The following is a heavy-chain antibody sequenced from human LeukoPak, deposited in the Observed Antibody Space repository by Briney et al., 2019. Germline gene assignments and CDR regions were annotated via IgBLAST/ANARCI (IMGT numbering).Heavy chain of an antibody. CDR3: ARIAVALDDAFDI. J-gene: IGHJ3*02. Sequence: PSETLSLTCSVSGGSISSYYWSWIRQPAGKGLEWIGSIYYSGSTYYNPSLKSRVTISVDTSKNQFSLKLSSVTAADTAVYYCARIAVALDDAFDIWGQGTMVTVSS. V-gene: IGHV4-4*07. CDR1: GGSISSYY. CDR2: IYYSGST. D-gene: IGHD6-19*01.